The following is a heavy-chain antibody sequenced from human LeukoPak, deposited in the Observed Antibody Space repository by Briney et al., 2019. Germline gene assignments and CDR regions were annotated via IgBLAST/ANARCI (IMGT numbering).Heavy chain of an antibody. D-gene: IGHD2-2*01. CDR3: ARELYCSSTSCYPRISGMDV. V-gene: IGHV7-4-1*02. CDR1: GYTFTSYA. CDR2: INTNTGNP. Sequence: GASVKVSCKASGYTFTSYAMNWVRQAPGQGLEWMGWINTNTGNPTYAQGFTGRFVFSLDTSVSTAYLQISSLKAEDTAVYYCARELYCSSTSCYPRISGMDVWGQGTTVTVSS. J-gene: IGHJ6*02.